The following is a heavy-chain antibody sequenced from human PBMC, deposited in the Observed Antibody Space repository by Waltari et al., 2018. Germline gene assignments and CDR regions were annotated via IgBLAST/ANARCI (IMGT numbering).Heavy chain of an antibody. CDR3: AKDQAEWLVLDGYFDS. D-gene: IGHD6-19*01. Sequence: EVQLLESGGDLEQPGGSLRISCVGSGFNFSNYAMYWVRQAPGKGLEWVSTMSGTGDYTYYAYSVKGRFTISRDNTKNTVFLHMNNLRVEDTAIYFCAKDQAEWLVLDGYFDSWGQGTPVTVSS. J-gene: IGHJ4*02. V-gene: IGHV3-23*01. CDR2: MSGTGDYT. CDR1: GFNFSNYA.